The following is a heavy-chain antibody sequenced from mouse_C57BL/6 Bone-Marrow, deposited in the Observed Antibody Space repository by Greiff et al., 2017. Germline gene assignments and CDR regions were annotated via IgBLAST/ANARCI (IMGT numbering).Heavy chain of an antibody. D-gene: IGHD3-2*02. CDR1: GYAFSSSW. CDR2: IYPGDGDT. CDR3: ARLDSSGPWVAD. V-gene: IGHV1-82*01. J-gene: IGHJ3*01. Sequence: QVQLQQPGPELVKPGASVKISCKASGYAFSSSWMNWVKQRPGKGLEWIGRIYPGDGDTNYNGKFKGKATLTADKSSSTAYMQLSSLTSEDSAVYFCARLDSSGPWVADWGQGTLVTVSA.